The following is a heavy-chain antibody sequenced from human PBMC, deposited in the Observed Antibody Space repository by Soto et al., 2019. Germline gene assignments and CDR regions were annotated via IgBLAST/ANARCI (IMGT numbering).Heavy chain of an antibody. J-gene: IGHJ4*02. V-gene: IGHV1-18*04. D-gene: IGHD6-13*01. CDR1: GYVFTSYG. CDR3: ERIAAASTGWYFDD. Sequence: QVQLVQSGAAVTESGASVTVSCKASGYVFTSYGISWVRQAPGQGLEWMGWITIYNGNTNYAQKFQDRVAMTTDTATTTAKMELRNLTSDDTAVYYCERIAAASTGWYFDDWGQGTLVTVSP. CDR2: ITIYNGNT.